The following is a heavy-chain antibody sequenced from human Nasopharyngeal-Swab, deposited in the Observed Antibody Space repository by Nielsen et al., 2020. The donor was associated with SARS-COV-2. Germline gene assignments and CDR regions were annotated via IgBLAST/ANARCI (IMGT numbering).Heavy chain of an antibody. CDR3: ARDYYDNYDSDY. D-gene: IGHD3-22*01. V-gene: IGHV1-2*02. CDR2: INPDSGDT. CDR1: GYTFTDYY. J-gene: IGHJ4*02. Sequence: ASVKVSCKTSGYTFTDYYIHWLRQVPGQGLEWVGCINPDSGDTQYTQKFQGRVTVTSDRSRSTPYIDLSKLRSDDTAVYYCARDYYDNYDSDYWGQGTLVTVSS.